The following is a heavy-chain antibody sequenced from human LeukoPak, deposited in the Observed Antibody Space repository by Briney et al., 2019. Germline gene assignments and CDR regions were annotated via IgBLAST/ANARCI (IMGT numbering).Heavy chain of an antibody. Sequence: ASVKVSCKASGYTFTSYGISWVRQATGQGLEWMGWMNPNSGNTGYAQKFQGRVTMTRNTSISTAYMELSSLRSEDTAVYYCARAHHAMVRGVIGLYYYYYYMDVWGKGTTVTISS. CDR1: GYTFTSYG. CDR2: MNPNSGNT. D-gene: IGHD3-10*01. CDR3: ARAHHAMVRGVIGLYYYYYYMDV. V-gene: IGHV1-8*02. J-gene: IGHJ6*03.